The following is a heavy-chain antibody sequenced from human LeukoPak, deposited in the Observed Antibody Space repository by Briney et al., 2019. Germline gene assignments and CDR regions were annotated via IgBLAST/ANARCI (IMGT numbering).Heavy chain of an antibody. J-gene: IGHJ3*01. Sequence: PGGSLRLSCAASGFTFSDYYMSWVRQAPGKGLEWVSAISGLGGSTYYADSVKGRFTVSRDNSKNTLYLQMNTPRAVDTAVYYWATEKKGAYSSSAGGPFDVWGQGTMVTVSS. CDR3: ATEKKGAYSSSAGGPFDV. D-gene: IGHD2-2*01. V-gene: IGHV3-23*01. CDR1: GFTFSDYY. CDR2: ISGLGGST.